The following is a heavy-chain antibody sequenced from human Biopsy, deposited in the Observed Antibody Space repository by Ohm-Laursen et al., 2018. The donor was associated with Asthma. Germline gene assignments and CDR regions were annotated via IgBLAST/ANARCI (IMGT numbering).Heavy chain of an antibody. Sequence: PSETLSLTCDVYPGSFSGFFWTWIRQSPGKGLEWIGETNERGVTNNNPSLKSRVIISIDTYWNRVSLKLTSVTAADTAVYYCARGPELDIWGQGTTATVSS. CDR3: ARGPELDI. J-gene: IGHJ6*02. CDR1: PGSFSGFF. CDR2: TNERGVT. V-gene: IGHV4-34*01.